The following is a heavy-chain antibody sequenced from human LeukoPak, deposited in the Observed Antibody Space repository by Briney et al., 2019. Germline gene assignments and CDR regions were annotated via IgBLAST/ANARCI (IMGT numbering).Heavy chain of an antibody. J-gene: IGHJ5*02. V-gene: IGHV4-38-2*02. Sequence: PSETLSLTCIVSDYSITNNYYWGWIRNLPGKGLEWLGSIHHRGHSYFNPSLKSRVTTSVDTSNNQFSLMLTSVTAADTAVYYCARDRGDFWSNWFDPWGQGIQVTVSS. CDR3: ARDRGDFWSNWFDP. CDR1: DYSITNNYY. CDR2: IHHRGHS. D-gene: IGHD3-3*01.